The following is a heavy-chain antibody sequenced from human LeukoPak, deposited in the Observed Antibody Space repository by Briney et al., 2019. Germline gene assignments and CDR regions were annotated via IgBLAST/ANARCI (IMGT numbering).Heavy chain of an antibody. CDR1: GGSISSYY. CDR3: ARDTPPNALHY. D-gene: IGHD2-2*01. J-gene: IGHJ4*02. Sequence: SETLPLTCTVSGGSISSYYWSWIRQPPGKGLEWIGYIYYRGTTKYNPSLKSRVTISVDTSKNQLSLKLNSVTAADTAVYYCARDTPPNALHYWGQGTLVTVTS. V-gene: IGHV4-59*01. CDR2: IYYRGTT.